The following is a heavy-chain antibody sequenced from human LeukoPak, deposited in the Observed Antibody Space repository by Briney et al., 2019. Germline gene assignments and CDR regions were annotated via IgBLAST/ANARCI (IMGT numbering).Heavy chain of an antibody. Sequence: GGSLRLSCAASGFGFSSYWMNWVRQAPGKGPEWVANINQDGSEKYYEDSMKGRFTISRDNAKNSLHLQMNSLRAEDTAVYYCARDRVWTVLYWGQGTLVTVSS. V-gene: IGHV3-7*01. CDR3: ARDRVWTVLY. D-gene: IGHD6-13*01. J-gene: IGHJ4*02. CDR2: INQDGSEK. CDR1: GFGFSSYW.